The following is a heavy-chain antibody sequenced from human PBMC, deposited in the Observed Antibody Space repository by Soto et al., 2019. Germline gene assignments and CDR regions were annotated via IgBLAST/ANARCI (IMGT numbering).Heavy chain of an antibody. CDR1: GGSFSGYY. CDR3: ARHVLIAAAGRVSDGYYHGMDV. Sequence: SETLSLTCAVYGGSFSGYYWSWIRQPPGKGLEWIGEINHSGSTNYNPSLKSRVTISVDTSKNQFSLKLSSVTAADTAVYYCARHVLIAAAGRVSDGYYHGMDVWGQGTTVTVSS. J-gene: IGHJ6*02. D-gene: IGHD6-13*01. V-gene: IGHV4-34*01. CDR2: INHSGST.